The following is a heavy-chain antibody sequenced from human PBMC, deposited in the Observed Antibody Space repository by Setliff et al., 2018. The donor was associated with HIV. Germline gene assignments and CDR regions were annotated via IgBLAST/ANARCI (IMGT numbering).Heavy chain of an antibody. J-gene: IGHJ4*02. CDR2: IKQDGSEK. CDR1: GFTFNNYG. CDR3: ATDIVATLDY. D-gene: IGHD5-12*01. Sequence: PGESLKISCAASGFTFNNYGMNWVRQAPGKGLEWVANIKQDGSEKYYVDSVKGRFTISRDNAKNSLYLQMNSLRAEDTAVYYCATDIVATLDYWGQGTLVTVSS. V-gene: IGHV3-7*01.